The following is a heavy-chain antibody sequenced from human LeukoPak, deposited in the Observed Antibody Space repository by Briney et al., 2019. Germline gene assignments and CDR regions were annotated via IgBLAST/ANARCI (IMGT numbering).Heavy chain of an antibody. CDR1: GFTFSDYG. Sequence: PGRSLRLSCAASGFTFSDYGMHWVRQAPGKGLEWVAVIWHDGSEKYYGDAVKGRFTISRDDSKNTLYLQMNSLRAEDTAVYYCARDPYSGSFHGAFDIWGQGTMVTVSS. J-gene: IGHJ3*02. CDR2: IWHDGSEK. CDR3: ARDPYSGSFHGAFDI. D-gene: IGHD1-26*01. V-gene: IGHV3-33*01.